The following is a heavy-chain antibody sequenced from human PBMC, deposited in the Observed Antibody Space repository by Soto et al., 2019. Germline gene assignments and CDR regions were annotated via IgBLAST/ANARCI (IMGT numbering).Heavy chain of an antibody. CDR1: GFTFSSYS. V-gene: IGHV3-21*04. J-gene: IGHJ5*02. CDR3: ARGGYSYGYGGDWFDP. D-gene: IGHD5-18*01. Sequence: GGSLRLSCAASGFTFSSYSMNWVRQAPGKGLEWVSSISSSSSYIYYVDSVKGRFTISRDNAKNSLYLQMNSLRAEDTAVYYCARGGYSYGYGGDWFDPWGQGTLVTVSS. CDR2: ISSSSSYI.